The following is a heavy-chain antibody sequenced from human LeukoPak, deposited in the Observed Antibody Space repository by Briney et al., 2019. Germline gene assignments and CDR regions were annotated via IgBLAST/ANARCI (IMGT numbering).Heavy chain of an antibody. Sequence: GESLRLSCAASGFTFRSYWMHWVRHGPGRGLVWVSRINSDGSTTNYADSVKGRFTISRDNAKNTLYLQLSSLRAEDTAVYYCARGKDSGDYTYIFDYWGQGSLVTVSS. D-gene: IGHD4-17*01. J-gene: IGHJ4*02. CDR3: ARGKDSGDYTYIFDY. CDR2: INSDGSTT. CDR1: GFTFRSYW. V-gene: IGHV3-74*01.